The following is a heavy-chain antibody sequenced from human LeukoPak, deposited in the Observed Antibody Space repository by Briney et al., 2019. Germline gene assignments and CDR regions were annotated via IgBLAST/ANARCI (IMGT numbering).Heavy chain of an antibody. CDR2: IYPADSDT. Sequence: GQSLHSSCQVSGYIFTHYWIGWVRQMPGNGLESMGIIYPADSDTTYSPSFQGQVTISVDRSISTVYLQWGSLKASDTAMYYCARQSRDGSKTRGYYFDYWGQAAMATVSS. CDR3: ARQSRDGSKTRGYYFDY. CDR1: GYIFTHYW. D-gene: IGHD3-10*01. J-gene: IGHJ4*02. V-gene: IGHV5-51*01.